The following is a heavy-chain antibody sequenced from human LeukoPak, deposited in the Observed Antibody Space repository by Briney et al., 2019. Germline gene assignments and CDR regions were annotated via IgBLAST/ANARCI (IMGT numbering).Heavy chain of an antibody. D-gene: IGHD2-8*01. Sequence: PGGSLRLSCAASGFTFSSYSMNWVRQAPGKGLEWVSSISSSSYIYYADSVKGRFTISRDNAKNSLYLQMNSLRAEDTAVYYCARDSYLGYCTNGVCNSFDYWGQGTLVTVSS. CDR3: ARDSYLGYCTNGVCNSFDY. J-gene: IGHJ4*02. CDR2: ISSSSYI. CDR1: GFTFSSYS. V-gene: IGHV3-21*04.